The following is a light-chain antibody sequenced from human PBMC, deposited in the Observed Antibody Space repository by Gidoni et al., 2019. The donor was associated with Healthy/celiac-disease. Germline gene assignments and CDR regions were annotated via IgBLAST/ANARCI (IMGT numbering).Light chain of an antibody. Sequence: QSALTQPASVPGSPGQSITISCTGTSSDVGGYNYVSWYQQHPGKAPKLMIYDISNRPSGVSSRFAGSKSGNTASLTISGLQAEEEADYYCSSYKSSSNVVFGGGTKLTVL. CDR3: SSYKSSSNVV. CDR1: SSDVGGYNY. J-gene: IGLJ2*01. V-gene: IGLV2-14*03. CDR2: DIS.